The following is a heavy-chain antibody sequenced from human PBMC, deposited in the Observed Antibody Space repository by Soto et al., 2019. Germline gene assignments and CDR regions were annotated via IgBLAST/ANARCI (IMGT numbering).Heavy chain of an antibody. Sequence: EVQLVESGGGLVQPGGSLRLSCEASGFTFSTFWMHWVRQAPGKGLVWVSRINSDGSSTNIADSVKGRVTISRDNAKNTLYLQLNSLRPEDTAVYYCARNFEYWGQGTLVTVSS. CDR1: GFTFSTFW. CDR3: ARNFEY. CDR2: INSDGSST. J-gene: IGHJ4*02. V-gene: IGHV3-74*01.